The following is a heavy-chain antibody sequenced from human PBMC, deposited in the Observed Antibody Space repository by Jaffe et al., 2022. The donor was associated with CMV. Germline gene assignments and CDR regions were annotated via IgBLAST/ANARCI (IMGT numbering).Heavy chain of an antibody. V-gene: IGHV3-7*01. CDR1: GFTFSSYW. D-gene: IGHD3-22*01. CDR3: ARFTDSSGYYPYYFDY. J-gene: IGHJ4*02. Sequence: EVQLVESGGGLVQPGGSLRLSCAASGFTFSSYWMSWVRQAPGKGLEWVANIKQDGSEKYYVDSVKGRFTISRDNAKNSLYLQMNSLRAEDTAVYYCARFTDSSGYYPYYFDYWGQGTLVTVSS. CDR2: IKQDGSEK.